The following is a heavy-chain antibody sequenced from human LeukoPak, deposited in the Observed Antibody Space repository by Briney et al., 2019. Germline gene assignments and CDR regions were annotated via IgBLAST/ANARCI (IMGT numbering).Heavy chain of an antibody. CDR2: ISHSGST. V-gene: IGHV4-4*02. Sequence: ETLSLTCAVSGGSISSNNWWSWVRQPPGKGLEWIGEISHSGSTGYNPSLKSRVTISVDKSKNHFSLKLSSVTAADTAVYYCARNMVGEATFDYWGQGTLVTVSS. D-gene: IGHD2/OR15-2a*01. CDR3: ARNMVGEATFDY. CDR1: GGSISSNNW. J-gene: IGHJ4*02.